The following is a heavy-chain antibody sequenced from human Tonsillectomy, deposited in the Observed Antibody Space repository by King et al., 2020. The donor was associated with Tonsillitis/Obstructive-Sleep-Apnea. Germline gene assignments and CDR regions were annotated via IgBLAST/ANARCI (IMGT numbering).Heavy chain of an antibody. CDR2: ILPIFGTA. CDR1: GGTFSSSV. V-gene: IGHV1-69*01. D-gene: IGHD2-2*01. Sequence: QLVQSGAEVKKPGSSVKISCKASGGTFSSSVISWVRQAPGQGLEWMGGILPIFGTADYAQKFQGRVTITADESTSTAYMEVSSLRSEDTAVYYCARTIVVAPTAPNWFDPWGQGTQVTVSS. CDR3: ARTIVVAPTAPNWFDP. J-gene: IGHJ5*02.